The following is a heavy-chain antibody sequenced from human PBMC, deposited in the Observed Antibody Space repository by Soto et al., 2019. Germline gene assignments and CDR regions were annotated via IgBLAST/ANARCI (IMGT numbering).Heavy chain of an antibody. CDR1: GFIFSGSA. D-gene: IGHD1-26*01. Sequence: GGSLRLSCVASGFIFSGSAMYWVRQAPGKGLEWVGVISPDGTNKYYVDSVKGRFSISRDDSENTLFLQMNSLRPDDTAVYYCERVGSGGGGDYWGQGSLVTVYS. CDR2: ISPDGTNK. CDR3: ERVGSGGGGDY. V-gene: IGHV3-30*04. J-gene: IGHJ4*02.